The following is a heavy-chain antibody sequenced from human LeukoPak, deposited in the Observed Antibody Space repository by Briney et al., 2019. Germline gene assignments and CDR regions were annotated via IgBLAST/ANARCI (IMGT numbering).Heavy chain of an antibody. CDR1: GASIRSYF. V-gene: IGHV4-59*01. CDR3: TRDRSALDT. CDR2: ISNIGTT. Sequence: SETLSLTCTLSGASIRSYFWTWTRQSPGKGLEWLGYISNIGTTSYNPSLQSRVTISRDTSKNQFSLKLSSVTAADTAVYYCTRDRSALDTWGQGTMVTVS. J-gene: IGHJ3*02.